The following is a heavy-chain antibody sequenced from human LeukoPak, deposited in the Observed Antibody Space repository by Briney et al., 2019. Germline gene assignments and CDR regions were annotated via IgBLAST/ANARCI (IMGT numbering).Heavy chain of an antibody. J-gene: IGHJ6*02. V-gene: IGHV3-48*03. CDR2: ISDGGSSI. CDR1: EFTFSSYE. CDR3: ARGNYYAMDV. Sequence: PWGSLSLSCVSSEFTFSSYEMNWVRQAPGRGLERVSYISDGGSSIYYADSVKGRFTISRDNAKNTLFLQMNSLRAEDTAVYYCARGNYYAMDVWGQGTTVTVSS.